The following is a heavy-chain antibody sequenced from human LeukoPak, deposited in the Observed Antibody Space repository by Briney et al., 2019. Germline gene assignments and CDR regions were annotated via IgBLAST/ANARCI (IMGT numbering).Heavy chain of an antibody. CDR1: GGSFSGYY. CDR3: ARGRIAAARPYWFDP. Sequence: SETLSLTCAVYGGSFSGYYWSWIRQPPGKGLEWIGEINHSGSTNYNPSLKSRVTISVDTSKNQFSLKLSSVTAADTAVYYCARGRIAAARPYWFDPWGQGTRVTVSS. J-gene: IGHJ5*02. D-gene: IGHD6-25*01. CDR2: INHSGST. V-gene: IGHV4-34*01.